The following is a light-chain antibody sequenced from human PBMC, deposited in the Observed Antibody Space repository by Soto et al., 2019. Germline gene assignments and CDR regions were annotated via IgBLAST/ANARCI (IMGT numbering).Light chain of an antibody. CDR2: AAS. V-gene: IGKV1-17*03. CDR3: LQHYNYPIT. CDR1: QDINNY. J-gene: IGKJ5*01. Sequence: DIQMTQSPSAMSASVGDRVTISCRASQDINNYLAWFQQKPGEVPKRLIYAASSLQSGFPSRFRAIGSGTEFNLTISGLQPEDFATYFCLQHYNYPITFGQGTRLEIK.